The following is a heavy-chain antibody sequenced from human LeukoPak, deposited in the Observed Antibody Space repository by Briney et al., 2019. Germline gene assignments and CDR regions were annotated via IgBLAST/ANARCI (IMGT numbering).Heavy chain of an antibody. J-gene: IGHJ5*02. CDR3: ARGHTSGFDP. V-gene: IGHV1-8*01. CDR1: GYTFNKYD. D-gene: IGHD2/OR15-2a*01. CDR2: VRPNTGDT. Sequence: ASVKVSCKASGYTFNKYDINWVRQAPGQGLEWMGWVRPNTGDTGYAQKFQGRVTLTTDTSISTAYMELSSLRSDDTALYYCARGHTSGFDPWGQGSLVIVSS.